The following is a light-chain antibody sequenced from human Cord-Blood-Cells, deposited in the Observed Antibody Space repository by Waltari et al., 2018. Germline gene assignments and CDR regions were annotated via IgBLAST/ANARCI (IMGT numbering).Light chain of an antibody. CDR1: QCVSST. Sequence: EIVMTQSPATLSVSPGDIATLSCRASQCVSSTLAWYQQKPGQAPRLLIYGASTRATAIPARFSGSGSGTEFTLTISSLQSEDFAVYYCQQYNNWPPLTFGGGTKVEIK. CDR2: GAS. CDR3: QQYNNWPPLT. V-gene: IGKV3-15*01. J-gene: IGKJ4*01.